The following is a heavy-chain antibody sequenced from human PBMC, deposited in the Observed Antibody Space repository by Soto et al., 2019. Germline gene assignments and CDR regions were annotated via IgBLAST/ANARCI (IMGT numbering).Heavy chain of an antibody. CDR1: GYSISSGYY. CDR3: AREGHIVVVTAIYY. J-gene: IGHJ4*02. CDR2: IYHSGST. V-gene: IGHV4-38-2*02. Sequence: PSETLSLTCAVSGYSISSGYYWGWIRQPPGKGLEWIGSIYHSGSTYYNPSLKSRVTISVDTSKNQFSLKLSSVTAADTAVYYCAREGHIVVVTAIYYWGQGTLVTVSS. D-gene: IGHD2-21*02.